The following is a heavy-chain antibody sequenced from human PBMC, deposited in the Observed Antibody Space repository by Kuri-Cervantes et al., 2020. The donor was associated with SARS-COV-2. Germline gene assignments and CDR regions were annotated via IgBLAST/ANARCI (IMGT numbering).Heavy chain of an antibody. CDR1: GFTFDDYG. D-gene: IGHD4-23*01. Sequence: GESLKISCAASGFTFDDYGMSWVRQAPGKGLEWVSGINWNGGSTGYADSVKGRFTISRDNAKNSLYLQMNNLRAEDTAVYYCARDYPLRWPFWNYYYYMDVWGKGTTVTVSS. CDR3: ARDYPLRWPFWNYYYYMDV. J-gene: IGHJ6*03. V-gene: IGHV3-20*04. CDR2: INWNGGST.